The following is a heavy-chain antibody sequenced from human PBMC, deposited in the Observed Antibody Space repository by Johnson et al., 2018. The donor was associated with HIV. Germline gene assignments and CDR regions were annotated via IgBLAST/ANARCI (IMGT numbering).Heavy chain of an antibody. CDR3: AKDEGYDSSGYDAFDI. CDR1: GFTFNNYG. CDR2: IRYDGSNK. D-gene: IGHD3-22*01. Sequence: VQLVESGGAVVQPGGSLRLSCAASGFTFNNYGMHWVRQAPGKGLGWVAFIRYDGSNKYYADSVKGRFTISRDNSKNTLYLQMNSLRAEDTAVYYCAKDEGYDSSGYDAFDIWGQGTMVTVSS. J-gene: IGHJ3*02. V-gene: IGHV3-30*02.